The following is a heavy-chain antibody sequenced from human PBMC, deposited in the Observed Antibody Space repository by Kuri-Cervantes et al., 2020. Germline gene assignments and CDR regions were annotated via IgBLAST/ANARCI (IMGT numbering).Heavy chain of an antibody. D-gene: IGHD5-18*01. CDR3: ARGGIQLWLRLDY. V-gene: IGHV3-30*02. CDR2: IRYDGSNE. Sequence: GGSLRLSCAASGFTFDDYAMHWVRQAPGKGLEWVAFIRYDGSNEYYAESVKGRFTISRDNSKNTLYLQMNSLRAEDTAVYYCARGGIQLWLRLDYWGQGTLVTVSS. CDR1: GFTFDDYA. J-gene: IGHJ4*02.